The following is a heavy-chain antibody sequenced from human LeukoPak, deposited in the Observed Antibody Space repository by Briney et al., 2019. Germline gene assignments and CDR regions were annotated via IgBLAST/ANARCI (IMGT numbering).Heavy chain of an antibody. CDR2: VIPNSGGT. CDR1: GYTFTNYY. CDR3: ARGSTGYYDSSGYYYLGY. J-gene: IGHJ4*02. D-gene: IGHD3-22*01. Sequence: VASVKVSCKASGYTFTNYYIHWVRQAPGQGLEWMGWVIPNSGGTNYAQKFQGRVTMTRDTSISTAYMELSRLRSDDTAVYYCARGSTGYYDSSGYYYLGYWGQGTLVTVSS. V-gene: IGHV1-2*02.